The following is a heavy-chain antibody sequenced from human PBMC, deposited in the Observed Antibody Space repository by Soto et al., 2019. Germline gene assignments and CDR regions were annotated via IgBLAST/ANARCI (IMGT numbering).Heavy chain of an antibody. CDR1: GGTFSSCA. CDR2: IIPIFGTA. J-gene: IGHJ6*02. D-gene: IGHD2-2*01. V-gene: IGHV1-69*14. CDR3: ARHVPAAGYYYGMDV. Sequence: QVQLVQSGAEVKKPGSSVKVSCKASGGTFSSCAISWVRQAPGQGLEWMGGIIPIFGTANYAQKFQGRVTITADKSTSTAYMEMSSLRSEDTAVYYCARHVPAAGYYYGMDVWGQGTTVTVSS.